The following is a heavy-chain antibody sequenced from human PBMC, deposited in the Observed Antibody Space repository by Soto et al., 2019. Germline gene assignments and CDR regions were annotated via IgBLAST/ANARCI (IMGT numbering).Heavy chain of an antibody. CDR1: GGSISSYY. CDR2: IYYSGST. CDR3: ARDNGYSYGYTLDH. D-gene: IGHD5-18*01. Sequence: ETLSLTCTVSGGSISSYYWSWIRQPPGKGLEWIGYIYYSGSTNYNPSLKSRVTISVDTSKNQFSLKLSSVTAADTAVYYCARDNGYSYGYTLDHWGQGTLVTVSS. V-gene: IGHV4-59*01. J-gene: IGHJ4*02.